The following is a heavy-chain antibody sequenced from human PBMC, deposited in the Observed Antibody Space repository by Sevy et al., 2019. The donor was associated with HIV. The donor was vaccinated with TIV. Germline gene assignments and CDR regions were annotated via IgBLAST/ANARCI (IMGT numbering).Heavy chain of an antibody. V-gene: IGHV3-30*18. CDR2: ISVDGGNT. D-gene: IGHD5-18*01. CDR3: AKTYADTTVDLYYYDS. Sequence: GGSLRLSCAASGFTFSSYGMHWVRQAPGKGLEWVALISVDGGNTYYAGSVRGRFTISRDNSKNTLYLQLTSLRADDTAFYYCAKTYADTTVDLYYYDSWGQGILVTVSS. CDR1: GFTFSSYG. J-gene: IGHJ4*02.